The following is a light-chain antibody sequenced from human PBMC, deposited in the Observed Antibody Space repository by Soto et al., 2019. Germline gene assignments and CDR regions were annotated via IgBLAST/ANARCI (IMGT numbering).Light chain of an antibody. Sequence: MQGTRSPSTLCGSVGEGMSLDFRASQTISSWLAWYQQKPGKAPKLLIYKASTLKSGVPSRFSGSGPGTEFTLTISSLQPDDFATYYCQHYKSYSEAFGQGTKVDIK. J-gene: IGKJ1*01. CDR3: QHYKSYSEA. CDR1: QTISSW. V-gene: IGKV1-5*03. CDR2: KAS.